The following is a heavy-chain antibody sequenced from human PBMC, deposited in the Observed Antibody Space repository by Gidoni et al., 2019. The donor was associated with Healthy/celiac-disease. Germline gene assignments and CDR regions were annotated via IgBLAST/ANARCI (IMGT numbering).Heavy chain of an antibody. Sequence: EVQRVESGGGLVKPGGSRRLSCAASGVTVSSYSMNWVRQAPGKGLEWVSSISSSSSYIYYADSVKGRFTISRDNAKNSLYLQMNSLRAEDTAVYYCASQLLTGDSGVWGQGTLVTVSS. CDR1: GVTVSSYS. CDR2: ISSSSSYI. J-gene: IGHJ4*02. V-gene: IGHV3-21*01. D-gene: IGHD2-2*01. CDR3: ASQLLTGDSGV.